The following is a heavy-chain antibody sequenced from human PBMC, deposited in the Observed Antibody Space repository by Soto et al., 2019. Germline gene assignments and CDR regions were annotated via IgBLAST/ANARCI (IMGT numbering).Heavy chain of an antibody. Sequence: SETLSLTCTVSGGSISSGGYYWSWIRQHPGKGLEWIGYIYYSGSTYYNPSLKSRVTISVDTSKNQFSLKLSSVTAADTAVYYCARYHLWFGEFSYGMDVWGHGTTVTVSS. CDR3: ARYHLWFGEFSYGMDV. CDR1: GGSISSGGYY. J-gene: IGHJ6*02. D-gene: IGHD3-10*01. CDR2: IYYSGST. V-gene: IGHV4-31*03.